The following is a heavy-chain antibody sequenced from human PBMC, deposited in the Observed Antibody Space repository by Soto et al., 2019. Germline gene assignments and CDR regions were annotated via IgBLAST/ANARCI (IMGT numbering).Heavy chain of an antibody. CDR3: ARYPSVRYNYYGLDV. V-gene: IGHV4-59*01. Sequence: PSETSLTCTVSGGSISSYYWSWIRQPPGKGLEWIGYISYSGSTNYNPSLKSRITISVDTSKNQFSLNLDSVTAADTAVYYCARYPSVRYNYYGLDVWSQGTTVTVSS. CDR1: GGSISSYY. J-gene: IGHJ6*02. D-gene: IGHD3-10*01. CDR2: ISYSGST.